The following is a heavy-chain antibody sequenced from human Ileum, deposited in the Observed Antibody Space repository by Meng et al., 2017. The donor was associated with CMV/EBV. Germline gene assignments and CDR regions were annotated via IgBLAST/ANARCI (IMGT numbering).Heavy chain of an antibody. V-gene: IGHV3-30-3*01. Sequence: GESLKISCAASGFTFSNYAMHWVRQAPGKGLEWVAIISYDGSNKYYADSVKGRFTIFRDDSKNTLFLQMNSLRADDTAVYYCARERTGYYIACWGQGTLVNVSS. J-gene: IGHJ4*02. CDR1: GFTFSNYA. CDR2: ISYDGSNK. CDR3: ARERTGYYIAC. D-gene: IGHD3-9*01.